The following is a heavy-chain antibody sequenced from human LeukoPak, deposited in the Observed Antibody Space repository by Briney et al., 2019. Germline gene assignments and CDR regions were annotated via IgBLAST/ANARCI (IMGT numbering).Heavy chain of an antibody. J-gene: IGHJ3*02. CDR2: IYTSGST. CDR3: ARMLTTGYDAFDI. Sequence: SETLSLTCTVSGGSISSGSSYWSWIRQPAGKGLEWIGRIYTSGSTNYNPSLKSRVTISVDTSKNQFSLKLSSVTAADTAVYYCARMLTTGYDAFDIWGQGTMVTVSS. V-gene: IGHV4-61*02. CDR1: GGSISSGSSY. D-gene: IGHD4-17*01.